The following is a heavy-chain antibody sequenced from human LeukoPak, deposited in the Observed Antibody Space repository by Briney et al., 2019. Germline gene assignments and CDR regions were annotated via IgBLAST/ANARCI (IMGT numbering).Heavy chain of an antibody. CDR2: ISAFNGNT. Sequence: ASVKVSCKASGYTFTSSDSYGITWVRQAPGQGLEWMGWISAFNGNTNYAQRLQGRVTMTTDTSTSTAYMELRSLRSDDTAVYYCARAGDFWSGSHFDYWGQGTLVTVSS. CDR1: GYTFTSSDSYG. D-gene: IGHD3-3*01. J-gene: IGHJ4*02. V-gene: IGHV1-18*01. CDR3: ARAGDFWSGSHFDY.